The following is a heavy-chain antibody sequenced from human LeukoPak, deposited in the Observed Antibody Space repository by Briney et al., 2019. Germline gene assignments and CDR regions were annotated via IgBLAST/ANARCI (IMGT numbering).Heavy chain of an antibody. J-gene: IGHJ4*02. Sequence: GRSLRLSCAASGFTFSSYAMHWVRQAPGKGLEWVAVISYDGSNKYYADSVKGRFTISRDNSKNTLYLQMDSLRGEDTAVFYCARDLHRQTGYSSGWYGCYDSWGQGTLVTVSS. CDR3: ARDLHRQTGYSSGWYGCYDS. V-gene: IGHV3-30-3*01. CDR2: ISYDGSNK. D-gene: IGHD6-19*01. CDR1: GFTFSSYA.